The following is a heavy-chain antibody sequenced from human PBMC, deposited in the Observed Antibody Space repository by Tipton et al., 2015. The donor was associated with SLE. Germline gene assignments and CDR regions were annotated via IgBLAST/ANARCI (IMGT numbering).Heavy chain of an antibody. CDR3: ARETAEEGWLQCFDY. V-gene: IGHV3-48*03. CDR2: ISSNGSTI. Sequence: SLRLSCAASGFTFSSYEMNWVRQAPGTGLVWVSYISSNGSTIYYADSVKGRFTISRDNAKNSLYLQMNSLRAEDTAVYYCARETAEEGWLQCFDYGDQGTLVAGSS. D-gene: IGHD5-24*01. CDR1: GFTFSSYE. J-gene: IGHJ4*02.